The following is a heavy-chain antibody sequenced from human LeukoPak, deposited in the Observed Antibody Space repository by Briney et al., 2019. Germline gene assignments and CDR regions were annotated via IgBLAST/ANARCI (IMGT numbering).Heavy chain of an antibody. J-gene: IGHJ6*04. Sequence: GGSLRPSCAASGFTFSSYAMSWVRQAPGKGLEWVAVISYDGSNKYYAGSVKGRFTISRDNSKNTLYLQMNSLRAEDTAVYYCARDSRTLRYFDWSGRYYYYGMDVWGKGTTVTVSS. V-gene: IGHV3-30*04. CDR3: ARDSRTLRYFDWSGRYYYYGMDV. CDR2: ISYDGSNK. CDR1: GFTFSSYA. D-gene: IGHD3-9*01.